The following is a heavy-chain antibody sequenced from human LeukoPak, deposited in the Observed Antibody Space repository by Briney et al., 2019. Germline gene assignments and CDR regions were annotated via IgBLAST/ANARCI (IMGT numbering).Heavy chain of an antibody. CDR3: ARGIVVVPAAMGAFDI. V-gene: IGHV3-20*04. CDR1: GFTFGNYG. Sequence: GGSLRLSCAASGFTFGNYGMSWVRQAPGKGLEWVSGINWNGGSTGYADSVEGRFTISGDNAKNSLYLQMNSLRAEDTALYYCARGIVVVPAAMGAFDIWGQGTMVTVSS. CDR2: INWNGGST. D-gene: IGHD2-2*01. J-gene: IGHJ3*02.